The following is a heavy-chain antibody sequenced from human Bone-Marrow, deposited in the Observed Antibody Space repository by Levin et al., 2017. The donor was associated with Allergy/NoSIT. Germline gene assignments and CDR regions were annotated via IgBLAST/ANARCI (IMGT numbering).Heavy chain of an antibody. CDR1: GFIFSSYA. Sequence: PGESLKISCTASGFIFSSYAMSWVRQGPGKGLEWVSGISGSGGATFYADSVEGRFTIFRDNSKNTLHLQMNSLRAEERAVHYCAKDRFRIDGVFGPAAPFDYWGQGTLVTVSS. CDR2: ISGSGGAT. J-gene: IGHJ4*02. V-gene: IGHV3-23*01. D-gene: IGHD2-2*01. CDR3: AKDRFRIDGVFGPAAPFDY.